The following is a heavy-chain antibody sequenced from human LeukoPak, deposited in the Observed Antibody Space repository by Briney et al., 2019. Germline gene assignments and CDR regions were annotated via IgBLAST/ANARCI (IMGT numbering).Heavy chain of an antibody. Sequence: SGPALVKPTQTLTLTCTFSGFLLSTSGMCVSWIRQPPGKALEWLARIDWDDDKYYITSLKTRITISKDTSKTQVVVTMTNMDPVDTATYYCARDLGPFDAWGQGTLVTVSS. CDR2: IDWDDDK. CDR1: GFLLSTSGMC. CDR3: ARDLGPFDA. J-gene: IGHJ5*02. V-gene: IGHV2-70*11.